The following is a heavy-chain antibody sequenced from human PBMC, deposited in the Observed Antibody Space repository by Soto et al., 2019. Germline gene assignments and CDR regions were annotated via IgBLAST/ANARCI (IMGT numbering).Heavy chain of an antibody. CDR2: IIPILGIA. J-gene: IGHJ3*02. CDR3: AIPTRQSDAFDI. V-gene: IGHV1-69*02. CDR1: GGTFSSYT. Sequence: SVKVSCKASGGTFSSYTISWVRQAPGQGLEWMGRIIPILGIANYAQKFQGRVTITADKSTSTAYMELSSLRSEDTAVYYCAIPTRQSDAFDIWGQGTMVTVSS.